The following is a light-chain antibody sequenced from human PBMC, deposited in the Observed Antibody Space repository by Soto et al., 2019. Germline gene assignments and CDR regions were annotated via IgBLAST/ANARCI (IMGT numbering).Light chain of an antibody. CDR2: DAS. Sequence: EIMVSQSASTLSLSPGERATLSCRASQSVSSYLAWYQQRPGQAPRLLIYDASNRATGIPARFSGSGSGTDFTLTISSLEPEDFAVYYCQQRSNWPITFGQGTLLEIK. J-gene: IGKJ5*01. CDR3: QQRSNWPIT. CDR1: QSVSSY. V-gene: IGKV3-11*01.